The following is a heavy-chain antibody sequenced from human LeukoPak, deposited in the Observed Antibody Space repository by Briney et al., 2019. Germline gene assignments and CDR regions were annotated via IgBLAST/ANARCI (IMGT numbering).Heavy chain of an antibody. J-gene: IGHJ4*02. CDR1: GFTFSSYT. V-gene: IGHV3-21*01. D-gene: IGHD4-23*01. CDR2: ISGRSSYI. Sequence: PGGSLRLSCAAAGFTFSSYTMNWVRQAPGKGLEWVSSISGRSSYIYYADSVKGRFTISRDNAKNSLHLQMNSLRAEDTAVYYCARDIYGGNWPNDYWGRGTLVTVSS. CDR3: ARDIYGGNWPNDY.